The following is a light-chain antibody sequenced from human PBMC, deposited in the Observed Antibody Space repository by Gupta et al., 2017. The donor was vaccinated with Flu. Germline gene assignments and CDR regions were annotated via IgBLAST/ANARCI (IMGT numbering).Light chain of an antibody. CDR3: QQAYRLPRT. CDR1: QGISRW. CDR2: EAS. V-gene: IGKV1-12*01. Sequence: DIQMPPSPSSVSASVGDRVTITCRASQGISRWLAWYQQKPGKAPKLLIYEASGLQSGVPARFSGSGSGTDFTLTISRVQPEDVATYLCQQAYRLPRTFGQGTRLEIK. J-gene: IGKJ5*01.